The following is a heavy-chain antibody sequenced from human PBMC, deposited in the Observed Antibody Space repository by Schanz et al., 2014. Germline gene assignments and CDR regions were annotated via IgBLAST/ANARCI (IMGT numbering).Heavy chain of an antibody. D-gene: IGHD4-17*01. CDR2: IGGSDGNT. Sequence: QVQLVQSGSELTRPGASVKVSCKASGYNFTTYTMNWVRQAPGQGLEWMGWIGGSDGNTNFAQKFQGRVTMTTDTSTSTVYMELSSLRSDDTAVYYCARELRLEYYFDYWGQGTQVTVSS. CDR1: GYNFTTYT. V-gene: IGHV1-18*01. CDR3: ARELRLEYYFDY. J-gene: IGHJ4*02.